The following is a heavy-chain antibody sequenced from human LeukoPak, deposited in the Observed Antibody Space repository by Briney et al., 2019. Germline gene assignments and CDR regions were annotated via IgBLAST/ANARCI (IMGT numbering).Heavy chain of an antibody. D-gene: IGHD6-19*01. Sequence: ASVKVSCKASGYTFSTYGLSWVRQAPGQGLEWMGWISAYNGHTNYAQKVQGRVTMTTDTSTSTAYMELTSLTSDDTAVYYCARDKDLGAVAGTFDSWGQGTLVTVSS. J-gene: IGHJ4*02. CDR1: GYTFSTYG. V-gene: IGHV1-18*01. CDR2: ISAYNGHT. CDR3: ARDKDLGAVAGTFDS.